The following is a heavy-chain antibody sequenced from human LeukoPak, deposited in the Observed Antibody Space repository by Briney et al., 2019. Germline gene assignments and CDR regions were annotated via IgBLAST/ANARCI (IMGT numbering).Heavy chain of an antibody. CDR1: GFTFSSYA. CDR2: ISTSGDRT. D-gene: IGHD1-26*01. V-gene: IGHV3-23*01. CDR3: ARSAVGTSCCTAVDY. J-gene: IGHJ4*02. Sequence: GGSLRLSCAASGFTFSSYAMSWVRQAPGKGLEWVSGISTSGDRTYYADSVKGRFTISRDNSKNTLYLQMNSLRAEDTAEYYCARSAVGTSCCTAVDYWGQGTLVTVSS.